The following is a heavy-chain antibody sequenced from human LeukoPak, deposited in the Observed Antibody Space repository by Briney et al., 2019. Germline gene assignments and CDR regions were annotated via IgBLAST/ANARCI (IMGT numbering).Heavy chain of an antibody. J-gene: IGHJ4*02. CDR1: GFTFSSYA. CDR3: PKDDGDFWSGSKNCRPIDY. D-gene: IGHD3-3*01. CDR2: ISGSGGST. Sequence: GGSLRLSCAASGFTFSSYAMSWVRQAPGKGLEWVSAISGSGGSTYYADSVKGRFTISRDNSKNTLYLQMNSLRAEDTAVYYCPKDDGDFWSGSKNCRPIDYWGQGTLVSVSS. V-gene: IGHV3-23*01.